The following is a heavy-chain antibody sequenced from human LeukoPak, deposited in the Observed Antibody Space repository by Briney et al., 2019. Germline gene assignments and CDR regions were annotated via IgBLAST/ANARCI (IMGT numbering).Heavy chain of an antibody. CDR1: GYTFTVHY. J-gene: IGHJ3*02. CDR3: ARNLWFGESSDAFYM. V-gene: IGHV1-2*02. CDR2: IKPKSGGT. Sequence: ASVTVSFKASGYTFTVHYMHWVRQAPGQGLEWMGWIKPKSGGTNYAQKFQGGVTMTRETSISTAYMDMSSLRSDDRAVYYCARNLWFGESSDAFYMWGQGTMVTVSS. D-gene: IGHD3-10*01.